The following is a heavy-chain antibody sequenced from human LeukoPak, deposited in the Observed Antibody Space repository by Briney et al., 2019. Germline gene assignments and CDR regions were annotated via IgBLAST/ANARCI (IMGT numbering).Heavy chain of an antibody. CDR1: GGSISSYY. CDR3: ARRGWTRSYEFDY. J-gene: IGHJ4*02. D-gene: IGHD6-6*01. CDR2: IYYSGST. Sequence: SETLSLTCTVSGGSISSYYWGWIRQPPGKGLEWIGSIYYSGSTYYNPSLKSRVTISVDTSKNQFSLKLSSVTAADTAVYYCARRGWTRSYEFDYWGQGTLVTVSS. V-gene: IGHV4-39*01.